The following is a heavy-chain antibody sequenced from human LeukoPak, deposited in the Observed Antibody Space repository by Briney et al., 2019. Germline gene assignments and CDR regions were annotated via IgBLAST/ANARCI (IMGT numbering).Heavy chain of an antibody. J-gene: IGHJ4*02. CDR3: ASNYYDSSGYYRPHPTPEDY. CDR1: GFTFSSYG. Sequence: PGGSLRLSCAASGFTFSSYGMHWVRQAPGKGLEWVAVISYDGSNKYYADSVKGRFTISRDNSKNTLYLQMNSLRAEDTAVYYCASNYYDSSGYYRPHPTPEDYWGQGTLVTVSS. V-gene: IGHV3-30*03. CDR2: ISYDGSNK. D-gene: IGHD3-22*01.